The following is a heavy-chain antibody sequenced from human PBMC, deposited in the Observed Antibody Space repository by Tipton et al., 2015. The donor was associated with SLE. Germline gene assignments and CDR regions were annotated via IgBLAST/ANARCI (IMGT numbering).Heavy chain of an antibody. D-gene: IGHD1-1*01. CDR1: GGSISRHF. CDR3: GKNGGPATFAI. J-gene: IGHJ3*02. V-gene: IGHV4-59*11. CDR2: FYDSGST. Sequence: TLSLTCTVSGGSISRHFWSWIRQPPGKGLEWIGFFYDSGSTSYNPSLESRVTISLDTSKNQFFLKLSPVTASDTAVYYCGKNGGPATFAIWGQGTMVTVSS.